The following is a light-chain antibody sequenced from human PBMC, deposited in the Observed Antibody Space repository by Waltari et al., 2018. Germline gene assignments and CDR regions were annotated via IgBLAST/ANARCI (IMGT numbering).Light chain of an antibody. CDR3: CSYAGSYTWV. CDR2: DVS. CDR1: SSDVGGYNY. Sequence: QSALTQPRSVSGSPGQSVTISCTGTSSDVGGYNYVSWYQQHPGKAPKVMIYDVSKRPSGFPDRFSGSKSGNTASLTISGLQAEDEADYYCCSYAGSYTWVFGGGTKLTVL. J-gene: IGLJ3*02. V-gene: IGLV2-11*01.